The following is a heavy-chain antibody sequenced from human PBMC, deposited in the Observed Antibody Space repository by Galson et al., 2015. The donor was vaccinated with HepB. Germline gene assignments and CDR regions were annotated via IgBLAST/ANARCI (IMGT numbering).Heavy chain of an antibody. J-gene: IGHJ4*02. D-gene: IGHD2-2*01. CDR2: IYSGGYR. Sequence: SLRLSCAASGFTVITNYMSWVRQAPGKGLEWVSIIYSGGYRSYADSVKGRFTISRDNSKNTVYLQINRLRAEDTAVYYCARATSGGYCSRTSCYYFDYWGQEALVTVSS. CDR1: GFTVITNY. CDR3: ARATSGGYCSRTSCYYFDY. V-gene: IGHV3-53*01.